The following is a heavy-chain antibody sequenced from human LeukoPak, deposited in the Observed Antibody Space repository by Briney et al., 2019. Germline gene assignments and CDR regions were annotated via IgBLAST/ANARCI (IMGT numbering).Heavy chain of an antibody. CDR2: IKSKTDYETT. D-gene: IGHD6-19*01. CDR1: GFTFSSYW. CDR3: TTKSAVAGIIDY. J-gene: IGHJ4*02. V-gene: IGHV3-15*01. Sequence: GGSLRLSCAASGFTFSSYWMSWVRQAPGKGLEWVGRIKSKTDYETTDYAAPVKDRFTISRDDSKNTLYLQMNSLKTEDTAVYFCTTKSAVAGIIDYWGQGTLVTVSS.